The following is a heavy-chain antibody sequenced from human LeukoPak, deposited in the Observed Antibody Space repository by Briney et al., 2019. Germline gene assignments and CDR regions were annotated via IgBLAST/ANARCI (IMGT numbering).Heavy chain of an antibody. D-gene: IGHD6-13*01. V-gene: IGHV3-7*01. CDR1: GFTFSSYA. CDR2: IKQDGSEK. Sequence: PGGSLRLSCAASGFTFSSYAMSWVRQAPGKGLEWVANIKQDGSEKYYVDSVKGRFTISRDNAKNSLYLQMNSLRAEDTAVYYCARVGAGYSSSWADYWGQGTLVTVSS. J-gene: IGHJ4*02. CDR3: ARVGAGYSSSWADY.